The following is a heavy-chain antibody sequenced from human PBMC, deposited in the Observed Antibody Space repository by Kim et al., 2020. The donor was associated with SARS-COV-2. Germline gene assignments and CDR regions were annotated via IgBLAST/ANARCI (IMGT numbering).Heavy chain of an antibody. D-gene: IGHD3-10*01. CDR2: IIPIFGTA. V-gene: IGHV1-69*13. Sequence: SVKVSCKASGGTFSSYAISWVRQAPGQGLEWMGGIIPIFGTANYAQKFQGRVTITADESTSTAYMELSSLRSEDTAVYYCARDSLWFGETEGSYYGMDVWGQGTTVTVSS. CDR1: GGTFSSYA. J-gene: IGHJ6*02. CDR3: ARDSLWFGETEGSYYGMDV.